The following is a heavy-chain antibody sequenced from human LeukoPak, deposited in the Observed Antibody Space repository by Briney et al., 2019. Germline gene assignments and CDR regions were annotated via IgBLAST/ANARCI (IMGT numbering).Heavy chain of an antibody. CDR2: ISGSGGST. CDR1: GFTFSSYA. V-gene: IGHV3-23*01. J-gene: IGHJ3*02. CDR3: AKDLGYDFWSGPNDAFDI. Sequence: GGSLRLSCAASGFTFSSYAMSWVRQAPGKGLEWVSAISGSGGSTYYADSVKGRFTISRDNSKNTLYLLMNSLRAEDTAVYYCAKDLGYDFWSGPNDAFDIWGQGTMVTVSS. D-gene: IGHD3-3*01.